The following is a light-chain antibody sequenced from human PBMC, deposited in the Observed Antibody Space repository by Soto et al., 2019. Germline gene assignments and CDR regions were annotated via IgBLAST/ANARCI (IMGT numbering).Light chain of an antibody. CDR2: RGT. Sequence: QSALAQPASVSGSPGQSITISCTGTSSDVGAYDAVSWYQQHPGKAPQVIIYRGTKRPSGVSTRFSGSVSGNTASLTVSGLQAEDEAEYFCCSSAPESTYVFGTGTKLTVL. V-gene: IGLV2-23*01. CDR3: CSSAPESTYV. CDR1: SSDVGAYDA. J-gene: IGLJ1*01.